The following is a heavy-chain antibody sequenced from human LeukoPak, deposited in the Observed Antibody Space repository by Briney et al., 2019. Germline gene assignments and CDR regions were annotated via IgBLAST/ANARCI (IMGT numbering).Heavy chain of an antibody. V-gene: IGHV3-30*04. CDR3: ARPGEGDGYNTYFDY. CDR2: ISYDGSNK. Sequence: PGGSLRLSCAASGFTFSNYTMHWVRQAPGKGLEWVAVISYDGSNKYYADSVKGRFTISRDNSKNTLYLQMNSLRAEDTAVYYCARPGEGDGYNTYFDYWGQGTLVTVSS. CDR1: GFTFSNYT. D-gene: IGHD5-24*01. J-gene: IGHJ4*02.